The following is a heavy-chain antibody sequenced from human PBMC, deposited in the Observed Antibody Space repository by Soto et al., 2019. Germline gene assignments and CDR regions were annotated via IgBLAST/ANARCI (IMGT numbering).Heavy chain of an antibody. J-gene: IGHJ4*02. CDR2: LSHSGRT. Sequence: QLQMQESGPGLLKPSETLSLTCSVSGAFISSGAFYWGWFRQPPGKGLEWIGSLSHSGRTFYNASXXXXXXXXXEXXXXXLXXXSVSAADTAIYYCGRGDFPAVVDYWVRGSLVTVSS. CDR1: GAFISSGAFY. V-gene: IGHV4-39*02. D-gene: IGHD6-6*01. CDR3: GDFPAVVDY.